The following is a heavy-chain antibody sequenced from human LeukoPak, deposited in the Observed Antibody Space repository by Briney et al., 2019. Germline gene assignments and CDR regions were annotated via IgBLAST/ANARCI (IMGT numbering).Heavy chain of an antibody. CDR3: ARGSDTAMVLFSCFDY. CDR2: ISTSSSYI. J-gene: IGHJ4*02. V-gene: IGHV3-21*01. CDR1: EFSVGSIY. Sequence: GGSLRLSCAAPEFSVGSIYMTWVRQAPGKWLEWDSSISTSSSYIYYADSVKGRFTISRDNARKSLYLQMNPLRAEDTAVYYCARGSDTAMVLFSCFDYWGQGTLVTVSS. D-gene: IGHD5-18*01.